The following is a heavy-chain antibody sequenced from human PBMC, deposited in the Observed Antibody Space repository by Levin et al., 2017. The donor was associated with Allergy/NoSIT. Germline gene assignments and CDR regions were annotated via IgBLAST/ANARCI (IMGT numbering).Heavy chain of an antibody. Sequence: GGSLRLSCAASGFTFSSYGMHWVRQAPGKGLEWVAVIWYDGSKKYYADSVKGRITISRDNSKNTMFLQMNSLRAEDTAVYYCARQEPAAKRDWFDPWGQGTLVTVSS. CDR1: GFTFSSYG. V-gene: IGHV3-33*01. D-gene: IGHD2-2*01. J-gene: IGHJ5*02. CDR2: IWYDGSKK. CDR3: ARQEPAAKRDWFDP.